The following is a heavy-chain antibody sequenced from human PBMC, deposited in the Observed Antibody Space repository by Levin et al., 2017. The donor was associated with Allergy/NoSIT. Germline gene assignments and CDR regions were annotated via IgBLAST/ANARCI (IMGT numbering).Heavy chain of an antibody. CDR3: ARELVRGVIGS. J-gene: IGHJ4*02. CDR2: INSDGSST. Sequence: GGSLRLSCAASGFTFSSYWMHWVRQAPGKGLVWVSRINSDGSSTGYADSVKGRFTISRDNAKSTLYLQMNSLRAEDTAVYYCARELVRGVIGSWGQGTLVTVSS. V-gene: IGHV3-74*01. D-gene: IGHD3-10*01. CDR1: GFTFSSYW.